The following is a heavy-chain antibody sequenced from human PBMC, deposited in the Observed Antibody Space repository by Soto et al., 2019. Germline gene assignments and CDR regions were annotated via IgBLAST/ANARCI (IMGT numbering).Heavy chain of an antibody. CDR3: ARRGTTGGLDV. J-gene: IGHJ4*02. D-gene: IGHD3-16*01. CDR2: TSYDGSNN. V-gene: IGHV3-33*05. Sequence: QVQLVESGGGVVQPGTSLRLSCVRSGFTFRSYVIHWVRQAPGKGLEWVALTSYDGSNNFYGDSVKGRFTISRHNSRNTVELQMDSLRFEDTALYYCARRGTTGGLDVWGQGTLVSVSS. CDR1: GFTFRSYV.